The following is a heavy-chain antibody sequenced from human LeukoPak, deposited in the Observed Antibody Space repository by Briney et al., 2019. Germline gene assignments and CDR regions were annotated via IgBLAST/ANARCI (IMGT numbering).Heavy chain of an antibody. CDR2: IRYDGSNK. D-gene: IGHD2-2*01. V-gene: IGHV3-30*02. J-gene: IGHJ4*02. CDR1: GFTFSSYG. Sequence: EGSLRLSCAASGFTFSSYGMHWVRQAPGKGLEWVAFIRYDGSNKYYADSVKGRFTISRDNAKNSLDLQMNSLRADDTAVYYCARGHLVPIDYWGQGTLVTVSS. CDR3: ARGHLVPIDY.